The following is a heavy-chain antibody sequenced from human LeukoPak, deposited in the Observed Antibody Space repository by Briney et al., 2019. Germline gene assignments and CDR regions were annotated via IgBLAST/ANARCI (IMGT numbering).Heavy chain of an antibody. Sequence: SQTLSLTCTVSDHSLTIRSYCWSWIRQHPVNGRDWIGYIYYNGNTYYNQSFESRITISLNTSKNQFYLKLSSVTSADTAVYFCARVFYGAAFLDSWGQGTLVTVSS. CDR2: IYYNGNT. V-gene: IGHV4-31*03. J-gene: IGHJ4*02. CDR3: ARVFYGAAFLDS. D-gene: IGHD2/OR15-2a*01. CDR1: DHSLTIRSYC.